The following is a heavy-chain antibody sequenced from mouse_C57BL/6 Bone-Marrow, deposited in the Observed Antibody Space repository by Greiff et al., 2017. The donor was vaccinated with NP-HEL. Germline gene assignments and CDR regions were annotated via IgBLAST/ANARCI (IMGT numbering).Heavy chain of an antibody. CDR1: GYTFTSYW. Sequence: EVQLQQSGTVLARPGASVKMSCKTSGYTFTSYWMHWVKQRPGQGLEWIGSIYPGNSDTSYNQKFKGKAKLTAVTSASTAYMELSSLTNEDSAVYYCTRYGNYGAWFAYWGQGTLVTVSA. J-gene: IGHJ3*01. D-gene: IGHD2-1*01. V-gene: IGHV1-5*01. CDR2: IYPGNSDT. CDR3: TRYGNYGAWFAY.